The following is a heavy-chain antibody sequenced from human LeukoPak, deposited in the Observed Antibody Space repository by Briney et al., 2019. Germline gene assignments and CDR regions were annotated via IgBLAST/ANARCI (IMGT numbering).Heavy chain of an antibody. CDR2: ISSGGSTI. CDR3: ARDRLWYSSSPAMDV. J-gene: IGHJ6*04. D-gene: IGHD6-6*01. V-gene: IGHV3-11*01. CDR1: GFTFSDYY. Sequence: PGGSLRLSCAASGFTFSDYYMSWIRQAPGKGLEWVSYISSGGSTIYYADSVKGRFTISRDNAKNSLYLQMNSLRAEDTAVYYCARDRLWYSSSPAMDVWGKGTTVTVSS.